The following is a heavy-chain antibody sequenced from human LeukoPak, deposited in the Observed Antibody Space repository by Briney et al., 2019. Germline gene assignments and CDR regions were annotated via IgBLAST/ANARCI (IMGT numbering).Heavy chain of an antibody. D-gene: IGHD3-3*01. CDR1: GGSISSYY. V-gene: IGHV4-59*01. Sequence: SETLSLTCTVSGGSISSYYWSWIRQPPGKGLEWIGYIYYSGSTNYNPSLKSRVTISVDTSKNQFSLKLSSVTAADTAVYYCARESFGVAPSDYWGQGTLVTVSS. J-gene: IGHJ4*02. CDR3: ARESFGVAPSDY. CDR2: IYYSGST.